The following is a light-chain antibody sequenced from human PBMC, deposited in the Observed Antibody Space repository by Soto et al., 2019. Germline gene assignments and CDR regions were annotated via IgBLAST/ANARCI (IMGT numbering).Light chain of an antibody. CDR2: LNSDGSH. Sequence: QLVLTQSPSASASLGASVKLTCTLSSGHSSYAIAWHQQQPEKGPRYLMKLNSDGSHSKGDGIPDRFPGSSSGAERYLTISSLQSEDEADYYCQTWGTGIQAVFGGGTQLTVL. CDR3: QTWGTGIQAV. CDR1: SGHSSYA. J-gene: IGLJ7*01. V-gene: IGLV4-69*01.